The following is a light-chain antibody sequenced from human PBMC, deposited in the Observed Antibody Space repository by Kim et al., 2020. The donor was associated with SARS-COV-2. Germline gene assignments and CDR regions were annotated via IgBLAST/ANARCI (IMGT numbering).Light chain of an antibody. V-gene: IGKV3-11*01. CDR2: DAA. Sequence: VLTQSPATLSLSPGERATLTCRASQSVNGYLAWFQQKPGQAPRLLIYDAATRATGIPDRFSGSGSGTEFTLTVSSLEPEDFAIYYCQQRGNWPAYTFGQGTKLEI. CDR1: QSVNGY. J-gene: IGKJ2*01. CDR3: QQRGNWPAYT.